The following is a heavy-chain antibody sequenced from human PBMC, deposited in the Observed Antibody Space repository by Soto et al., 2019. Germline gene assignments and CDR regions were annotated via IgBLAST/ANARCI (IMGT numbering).Heavy chain of an antibody. CDR3: ARFYYASGSLIVRAPDY. J-gene: IGHJ4*02. V-gene: IGHV4-31*03. CDR1: GGSVSTGGYY. Sequence: SETLSLTCTVSGGSVSTGGYYWSWIRQHPGKGLEWIGYIYYSGSAYYNPSLQSRLTMSVDASKNQFSLKLNSVTAADTAVYYCARFYYASGSLIVRAPDYWGQGTLVTVSS. CDR2: IYYSGSA. D-gene: IGHD3-10*01.